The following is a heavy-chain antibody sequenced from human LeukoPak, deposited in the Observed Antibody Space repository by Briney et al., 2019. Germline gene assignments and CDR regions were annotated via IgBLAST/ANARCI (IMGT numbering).Heavy chain of an antibody. Sequence: SETLSLTCTVSGGSISSYYWSWIRQPPGKGLEWIGYIYYSGSTNYNPSLKSRVTISVDTSKNQFSLNLKSVTAADTAVYYCARGGSYYYNWIDPWGQGTLVTVSS. CDR2: IYYSGST. CDR3: ARGGSYYYNWIDP. J-gene: IGHJ5*02. D-gene: IGHD2/OR15-2a*01. V-gene: IGHV4-59*01. CDR1: GGSISSYY.